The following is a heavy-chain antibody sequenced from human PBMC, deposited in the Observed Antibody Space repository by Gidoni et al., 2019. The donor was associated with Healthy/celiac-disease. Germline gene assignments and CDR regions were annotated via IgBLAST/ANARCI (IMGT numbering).Heavy chain of an antibody. Sequence: QVQLVESGGGVVQPGRSLRLSCAASGFTSSSYPMHWVRQAPGKGLEWVAVISYEGSNKYYADSVKGRFTISRDNSKNTLYLQMNSLRAEDTAVYYCARDRCSSTSCPIYYYYYMDVWGKGTTVTVSS. CDR3: ARDRCSSTSCPIYYYYYMDV. V-gene: IGHV3-30-3*01. CDR1: GFTSSSYP. D-gene: IGHD2-2*01. CDR2: ISYEGSNK. J-gene: IGHJ6*03.